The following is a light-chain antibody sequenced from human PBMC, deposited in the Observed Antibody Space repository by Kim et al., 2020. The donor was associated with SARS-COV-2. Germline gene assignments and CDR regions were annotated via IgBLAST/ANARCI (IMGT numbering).Light chain of an antibody. CDR3: SSYTTSSTLI. J-gene: IGLJ2*01. CDR1: SSDIGAYKY. Sequence: QSVLTQPASVSGSPGQSITISCTGTSSDIGAYKYVSWYQQHPGKAPKLLIYDVSERPSGVSNRFSGSKSAGTASLTISGLQTEDEADYYCSSYTTSSTLIFGGGTQLTVL. V-gene: IGLV2-14*03. CDR2: DVS.